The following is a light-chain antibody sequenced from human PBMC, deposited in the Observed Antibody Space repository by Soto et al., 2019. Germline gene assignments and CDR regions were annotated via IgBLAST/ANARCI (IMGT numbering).Light chain of an antibody. J-gene: IGLJ2*01. Sequence: QSVLTQPASVSGSPGQSITISCTGTSSDVGGYSYVSWYQQYPGKAPKLVIYDVTKRPSGVSDRFSASKSGNTASLTISGLQAEDEADYYCCSHAGRGSVLFGGGTKLTVL. CDR2: DVT. CDR3: CSHAGRGSVL. CDR1: SSDVGGYSY. V-gene: IGLV2-14*03.